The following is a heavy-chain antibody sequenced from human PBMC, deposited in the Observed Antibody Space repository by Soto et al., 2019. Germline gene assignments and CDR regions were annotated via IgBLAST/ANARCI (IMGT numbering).Heavy chain of an antibody. J-gene: IGHJ4*02. Sequence: QVQLVESGGGVVQPGRSLRLSCAASGFTVSSFAMHWVRQVPGKGLEWVAVISFDGRNTYYGDSVKGRFTISRDHSKNTLYLQMNGLRREDTAVYYCANPWRSSGYGFDNWCQGTLVTVSS. CDR2: ISFDGRNT. CDR3: ANPWRSSGYGFDN. V-gene: IGHV3-30*18. CDR1: GFTVSSFA. D-gene: IGHD3-22*01.